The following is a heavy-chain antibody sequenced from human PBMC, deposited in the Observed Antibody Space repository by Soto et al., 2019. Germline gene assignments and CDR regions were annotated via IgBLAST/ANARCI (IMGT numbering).Heavy chain of an antibody. J-gene: IGHJ6*03. Sequence: ASVKVSCKASGYTFTSYGISWVRQAPGQGLEWMGWISAYNGNTNYAQKLQGRVTMTTDTSTSTAYMELRSLRSDDTAVYYCARGIGGSSSYYYYYMDVGGTGTTVTVSS. V-gene: IGHV1-18*01. CDR2: ISAYNGNT. CDR1: GYTFTSYG. D-gene: IGHD6-6*01. CDR3: ARGIGGSSSYYYYYMDV.